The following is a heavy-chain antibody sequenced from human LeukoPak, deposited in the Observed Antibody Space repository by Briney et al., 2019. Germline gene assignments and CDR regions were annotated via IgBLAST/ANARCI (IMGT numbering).Heavy chain of an antibody. CDR3: ARDYWGAVAGTLDY. D-gene: IGHD6-19*01. Sequence: SVKVSCKASGGTFSSYAISWVRQAPGQGLEWMGGIIPIFGTANYAQKFQGRVTITTDESTSTDYMDLSSLRSEDTAVYYCARDYWGAVAGTLDYWGKGTLVTVSS. CDR2: IIPIFGTA. CDR1: GGTFSSYA. V-gene: IGHV1-69*05. J-gene: IGHJ4*02.